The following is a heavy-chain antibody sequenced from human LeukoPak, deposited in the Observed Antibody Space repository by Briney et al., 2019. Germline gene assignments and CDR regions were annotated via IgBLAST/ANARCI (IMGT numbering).Heavy chain of an antibody. V-gene: IGHV4-59*01. Sequence: PSETLSLTCTVSGGSISSYYWSWIRQPPGKGLEWIGYIYYSGSTKYNPSLKSRVTISVDTSKIQFSLKMSSVTAADTAVYYCARNHGSGRGEWFDPWGQGTLVTVSS. CDR3: ARNHGSGRGEWFDP. J-gene: IGHJ5*02. CDR2: IYYSGST. CDR1: GGSISSYY. D-gene: IGHD3-10*01.